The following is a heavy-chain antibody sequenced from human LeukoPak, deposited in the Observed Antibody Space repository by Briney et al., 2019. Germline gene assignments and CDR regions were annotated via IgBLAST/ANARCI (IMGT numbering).Heavy chain of an antibody. CDR3: ARVQPPPTVVTPRYYYYGMDV. CDR2: IYSSGTT. CDR1: GFTVSNNY. D-gene: IGHD4-23*01. Sequence: GGSLRLSCAASGFTVSNNYMSWVRQVPGKGLEWVSIIYSSGTTYYADSVKGRFTISRDNSKNTLYLQMNSLRAEDTALYYCARVQPPPTVVTPRYYYYGMDVWGQGTTVTVSS. V-gene: IGHV3-53*01. J-gene: IGHJ6*02.